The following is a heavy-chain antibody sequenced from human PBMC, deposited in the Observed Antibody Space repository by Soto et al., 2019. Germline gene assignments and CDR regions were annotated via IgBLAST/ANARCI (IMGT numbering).Heavy chain of an antibody. D-gene: IGHD5-18*01. CDR3: AKRGYGRYNWFDP. CDR2: ISHDGSNK. J-gene: IGHJ5*02. V-gene: IGHV3-30*18. Sequence: GGSLRLSCAASGFTFSSYGMHWVRQAPGKGLEWVAVISHDGSNKYYADSVKGRFTISRDNSKNTLYLQMNSLRAEDTAVYYCAKRGYGRYNWFDPWGQGTLVTSPQ. CDR1: GFTFSSYG.